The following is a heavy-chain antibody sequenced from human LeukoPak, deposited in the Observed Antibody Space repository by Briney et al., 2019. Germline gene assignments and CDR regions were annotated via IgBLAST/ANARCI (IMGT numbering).Heavy chain of an antibody. Sequence: PSETLSLTCTVSGGSISSYYWSWIRQPAGKGLEWIGRIYTSGSTNYNPSLKSRVTMSVDTSKNQFSLKLSSVTAADTAVYYCAASMITFGGVIETIDYWGQGTLVTVSS. D-gene: IGHD3-16*02. J-gene: IGHJ4*02. CDR3: AASMITFGGVIETIDY. CDR2: IYTSGST. CDR1: GGSISSYY. V-gene: IGHV4-4*07.